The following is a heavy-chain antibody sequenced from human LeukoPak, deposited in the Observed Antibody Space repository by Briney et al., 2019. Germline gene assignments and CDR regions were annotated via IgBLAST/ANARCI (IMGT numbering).Heavy chain of an antibody. CDR1: GYSFTSYW. D-gene: IGHD3-10*01. Sequence: GESLKISCKGSGYSFTSYWIGWVRQMPGKGLEWMGIIYPGDSDTRYSPSFQGQVTISADKSISTAYLQWSSLKASDTATYYCARPPPRTSSNSGAFDIWAKGQWSPSLQ. CDR2: IYPGDSDT. CDR3: ARPPPRTSSNSGAFDI. V-gene: IGHV5-51*01. J-gene: IGHJ3*02.